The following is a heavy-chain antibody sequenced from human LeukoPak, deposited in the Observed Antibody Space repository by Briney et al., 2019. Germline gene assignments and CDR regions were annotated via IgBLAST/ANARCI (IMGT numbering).Heavy chain of an antibody. CDR2: IKQDGSEK. Sequence: GGSLRLSCAASGFTFSSYAMSWVRQAPGKGLEWVANIKQDGSEKYYVDSVKGRFTISRDNAKNSLYLQMNSLRAEDTAVYYCARDRGYYGSGSYYPLDYWGQGTLVTVSS. D-gene: IGHD3-10*01. CDR3: ARDRGYYGSGSYYPLDY. CDR1: GFTFSSYA. J-gene: IGHJ4*02. V-gene: IGHV3-7*05.